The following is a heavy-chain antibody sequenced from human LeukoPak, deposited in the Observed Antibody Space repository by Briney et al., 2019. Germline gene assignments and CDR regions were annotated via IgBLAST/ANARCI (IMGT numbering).Heavy chain of an antibody. J-gene: IGHJ4*02. D-gene: IGHD2-2*03. Sequence: GGSLRLSCAASGFSFSTYAMTWLRQAPGKGLEWVSTTIDDVGSTHYADAVKGRLTMSRDNSKNTLYLQLNRPINKLRAVDYCAREVSMDIGGSDCWGPGTLVTVSS. CDR3: AREVSMDIGGSDC. V-gene: IGHV3-23*01. CDR1: GFSFSTYA. CDR2: TIDDVGST.